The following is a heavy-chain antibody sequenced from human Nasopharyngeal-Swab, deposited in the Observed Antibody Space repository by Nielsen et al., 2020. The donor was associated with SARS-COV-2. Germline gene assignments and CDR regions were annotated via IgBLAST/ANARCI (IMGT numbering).Heavy chain of an antibody. D-gene: IGHD3-3*01. CDR3: ARGPVRYDFWSGYYCGFDY. V-gene: IGHV4-34*01. CDR1: GGSFSGYY. Sequence: GSLRLSCAVYGGSFSGYYRSWIRQPPGKGLEWIGEIHHSGSTDYNPSLKSRVTISVDTSKNQFSLKLSSVTAADTAVFYCARGPVRYDFWSGYYCGFDYWGQGTLVTVSS. CDR2: IHHSGST. J-gene: IGHJ4*02.